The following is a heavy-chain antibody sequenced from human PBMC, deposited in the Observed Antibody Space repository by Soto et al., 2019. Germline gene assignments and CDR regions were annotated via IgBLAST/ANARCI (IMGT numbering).Heavy chain of an antibody. CDR3: APRKSGSFNIGAFDI. J-gene: IGHJ3*02. CDR2: ISKNGIDI. Sequence: GGSLRLSCAASGFSFSTYEMNWVRQAPGKWLEWVSYISKNGIDIYYADSVKGRFTISRDNANNSLFLQMNSLRVEDTAVYYCAPRKSGSFNIGAFDIWGQGXMVTV. V-gene: IGHV3-48*03. D-gene: IGHD3-10*01. CDR1: GFSFSTYE.